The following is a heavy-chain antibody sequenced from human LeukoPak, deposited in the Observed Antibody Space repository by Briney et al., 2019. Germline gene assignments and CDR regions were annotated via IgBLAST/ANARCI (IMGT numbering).Heavy chain of an antibody. V-gene: IGHV3-23*01. Sequence: GGSLRLSCAASGFTFSSYAMTWVRQAPGKGLEWLSVISVIGGTTYYADSVKGRFTISRDNSKNTLYLQMNSLRAEDTAVYYCAKDRAYYYDTSGYYLDYWGQGTLVTVSS. CDR1: GFTFSSYA. CDR3: AKDRAYYYDTSGYYLDY. D-gene: IGHD3-22*01. CDR2: ISVIGGTT. J-gene: IGHJ4*02.